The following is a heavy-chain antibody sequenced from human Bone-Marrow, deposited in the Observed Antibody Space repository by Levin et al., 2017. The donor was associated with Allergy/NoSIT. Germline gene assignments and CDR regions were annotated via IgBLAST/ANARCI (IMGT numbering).Heavy chain of an antibody. CDR3: ARGNYDILTGYLPVYFDY. D-gene: IGHD3-9*01. J-gene: IGHJ4*02. CDR1: GFTFGSYG. CDR2: VWYDESNK. V-gene: IGHV3-33*01. Sequence: GGSLRLSCAASGFTFGSYGMHWVRQAPGKGLEWVAVVWYDESNKYYADSVKGRFTISRDNSENTLFLQMNSLTAEDTALYYCARGNYDILTGYLPVYFDYWGQGTLVTVSS.